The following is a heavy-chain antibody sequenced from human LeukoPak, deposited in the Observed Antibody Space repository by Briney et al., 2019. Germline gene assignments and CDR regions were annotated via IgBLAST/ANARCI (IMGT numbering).Heavy chain of an antibody. CDR3: ARGGSPYYYDSSGYYLMGYFDY. J-gene: IGHJ4*02. V-gene: IGHV4-31*03. Sequence: PSETLSLTCTVSGGSISSGGYYWSWIRQHPGKGLEWIGYIYYSGGTYYNPSLKSRVTISVDTSKNQFSLKLSSVTAADTAVYYCARGGSPYYYDSSGYYLMGYFDYWGQGTLVTVSS. CDR2: IYYSGGT. CDR1: GGSISSGGYY. D-gene: IGHD3-22*01.